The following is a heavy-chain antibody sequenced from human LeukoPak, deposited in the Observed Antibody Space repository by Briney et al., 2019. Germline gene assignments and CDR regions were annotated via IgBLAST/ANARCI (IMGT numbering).Heavy chain of an antibody. D-gene: IGHD4-11*01. CDR1: GFTFSSYA. CDR2: ISGSGGST. CDR3: AKDPGPYSDYYFDY. V-gene: IGHV3-23*01. Sequence: GGSLRLSCAASGFTFSSYAMSWVRQAPGKGLEWVSAISGSGGSTYYADSGKGRFTISRDNSKKTLYLQMNSLRAEDTAVYYCAKDPGPYSDYYFDYWGQGTLVTVSS. J-gene: IGHJ4*02.